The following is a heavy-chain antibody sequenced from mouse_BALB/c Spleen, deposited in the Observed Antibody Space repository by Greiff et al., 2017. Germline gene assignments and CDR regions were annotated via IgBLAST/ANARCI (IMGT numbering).Heavy chain of an antibody. CDR3: ASGYGNY. CDR1: GYNFTSYW. D-gene: IGHD2-10*02. CDR2: IYPGSGST. J-gene: IGHJ2*01. Sequence: QVQLQQPGAELVKPGTSVKLSCKASGYNFTSYWINWVKLRPGQGLEWIGDIYPGSGSTNYNEKFKSKATLTVDTSSSTAYMQLSSLASEDSALYYCASGYGNYWGQGTTLTVSS. V-gene: IGHV1-55*01.